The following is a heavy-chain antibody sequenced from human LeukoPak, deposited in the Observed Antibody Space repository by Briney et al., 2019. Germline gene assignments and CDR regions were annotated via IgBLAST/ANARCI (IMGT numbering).Heavy chain of an antibody. V-gene: IGHV4-59*01. Sequence: SETLSLTCTVSGGSISSYSWSWIRQPPGKGLGWIGYIYYSGSTNYNPSLKSRVTISVDTSKNQFSLKLSSVTAADTAVYYCARVNVAAGTYFDNWFDPWGQGTLVTVSS. J-gene: IGHJ5*02. D-gene: IGHD6-13*01. CDR1: GGSISSYS. CDR3: ARVNVAAGTYFDNWFDP. CDR2: IYYSGST.